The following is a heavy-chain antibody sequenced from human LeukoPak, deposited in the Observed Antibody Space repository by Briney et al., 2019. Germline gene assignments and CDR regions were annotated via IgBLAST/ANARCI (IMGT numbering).Heavy chain of an antibody. CDR1: GGSISSSSYY. J-gene: IGHJ4*02. D-gene: IGHD4-17*01. CDR2: IYYSGST. CDR3: ARDRDDYGDLNLLDY. V-gene: IGHV4-39*02. Sequence: SETLSLTCTVSGGSISSSSYYWGWIRQPPGKGLEWIGSIYYSGSTYYNPSLKSRVTISVDTSKNQFSLKLSSVTAADTAVYYCARDRDDYGDLNLLDYWGQGTLVTVSS.